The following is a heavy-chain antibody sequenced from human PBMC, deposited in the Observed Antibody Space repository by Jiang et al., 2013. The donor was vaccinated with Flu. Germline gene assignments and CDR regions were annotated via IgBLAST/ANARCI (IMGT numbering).Heavy chain of an antibody. D-gene: IGHD3-3*01. Sequence: SVMVSCKTSGYTFTGYYMHWVRQAPGQGLEWMGWINPNNGGTNYAQKFEGRVTMTRDTSISTIYMELSSLRSDDTAVYYCARDLNPYLWSGQKEWGQGTLVTVSS. CDR3: ARDLNPYLWSGQKE. J-gene: IGHJ4*02. V-gene: IGHV1-2*02. CDR1: GYTFTGYY. CDR2: INPNNGGT.